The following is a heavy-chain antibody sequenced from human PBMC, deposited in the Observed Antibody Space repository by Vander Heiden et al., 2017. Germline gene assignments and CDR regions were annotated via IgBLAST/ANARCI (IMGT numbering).Heavy chain of an antibody. V-gene: IGHV3-48*01. CDR1: GFTFSSYR. Sequence: EVQLVEPGGGLVQPGWSLRLPCAASGFTFSSYRMNWVSQDPGKGLEWVSYIGTSSSNIYYADSVKGRFTISRDNAKNSLYLQMNSLRAEDTAVYYCARRVVGAPRAFDIWGQGTMVTVSS. CDR3: ARRVVGAPRAFDI. CDR2: IGTSSSNI. D-gene: IGHD1-26*01. J-gene: IGHJ3*02.